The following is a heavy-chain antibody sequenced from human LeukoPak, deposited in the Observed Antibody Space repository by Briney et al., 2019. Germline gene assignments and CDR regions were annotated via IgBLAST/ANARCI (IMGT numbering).Heavy chain of an antibody. V-gene: IGHV3-15*04. CDR2: IVSKIDGETT. J-gene: IGHJ4*02. CDR1: GFTFSQGW. Sequence: GGSLRLTCAASGFTFSQGWMSWVRQAPGKGLEWIGRIVSKIDGETTEYAAPVKGRFVISRDDSKSTLYLHMSRLKTEDTAVYFCPLDHEWAGYYGSSKPFDGWGQGTLVTVSS. D-gene: IGHD3-3*01. CDR3: PLDHEWAGYYGSSKPFDG.